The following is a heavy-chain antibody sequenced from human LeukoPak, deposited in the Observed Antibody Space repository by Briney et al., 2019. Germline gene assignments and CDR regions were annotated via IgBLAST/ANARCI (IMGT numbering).Heavy chain of an antibody. CDR1: GFTFSSYS. D-gene: IGHD7-27*01. CDR3: ARAIKLGIWQYWYFDL. J-gene: IGHJ2*01. V-gene: IGHV3-48*01. Sequence: GGSLRLSCAASGFTFSSYSMNWVRQVPGKGLEWVSYISSSSSTIYYADSVKGRFTISRDNAKNSLYLQMSSLRAEDTAVYYCARAIKLGIWQYWYFDLWGRGTLVTVSS. CDR2: ISSSSSTI.